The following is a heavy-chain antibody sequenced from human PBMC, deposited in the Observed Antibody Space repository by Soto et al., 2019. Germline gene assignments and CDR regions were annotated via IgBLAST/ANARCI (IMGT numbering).Heavy chain of an antibody. CDR1: GFTFSNYG. D-gene: IGHD1-26*01. CDR3: ANDGGWELPRGRGSDY. CDR2: ISYDGSSQ. J-gene: IGHJ4*02. V-gene: IGHV3-30*18. Sequence: QVQLVESGGGVVQPGRSLRLSCVASGFTFSNYGMHWVRQAPGKGLEWVAVISYDGSSQNYADSVKGRFTISRDNSKNTLYVQMKSRRAEDTAGYYCANDGGWELPRGRGSDYWGEGPLVIVSS.